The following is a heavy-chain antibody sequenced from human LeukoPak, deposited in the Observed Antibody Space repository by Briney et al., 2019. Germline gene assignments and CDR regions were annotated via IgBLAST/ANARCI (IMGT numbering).Heavy chain of an antibody. CDR3: ARGLDSSGWYYYYGMDV. J-gene: IGHJ6*02. CDR2: MNPNSGNT. CDR1: GYTFTSYD. D-gene: IGHD6-19*01. Sequence: ASVKVSCKASGYTFTSYDINWVRQATGQGLEWMGWMNPNSGNTGYAQKFQGRVTMTRNTSISTAHMELSSLRSEDTAVYYCARGLDSSGWYYYYGMDVWGQGTTVTVSS. V-gene: IGHV1-8*01.